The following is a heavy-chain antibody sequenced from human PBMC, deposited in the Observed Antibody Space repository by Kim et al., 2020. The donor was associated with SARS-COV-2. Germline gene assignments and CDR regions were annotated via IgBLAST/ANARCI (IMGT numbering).Heavy chain of an antibody. Sequence: GGSLRLSCAASGFTFSSYAMHWVRQAPGKGLEWVAVISYDGSNKYYADSVKGRFTISRDNSKNTLYLQMNSLRAEDTAVYYCARDLVEWELLGGDYYYYYGMDVWGQGTTVTVSS. D-gene: IGHD1-26*01. CDR3: ARDLVEWELLGGDYYYYYGMDV. CDR2: ISYDGSNK. CDR1: GFTFSSYA. V-gene: IGHV3-30*04. J-gene: IGHJ6*02.